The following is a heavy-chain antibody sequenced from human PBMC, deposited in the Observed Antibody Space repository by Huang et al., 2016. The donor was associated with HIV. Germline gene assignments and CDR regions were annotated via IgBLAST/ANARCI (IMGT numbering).Heavy chain of an antibody. CDR2: IYPCDSDV. CDR1: GYSFTRQW. J-gene: IGHJ3*01. V-gene: IGHV5-51*03. Sequence: EVQLVQSGAEMKRPGESLKISCKVSGYSFTRQWIGWVRQMPGKGPEWMGIIYPCDSDVKYSPTFQGQVTISAENSISTAYLQWKSLKVSDTAMYFCARPPTYSDDGGYYIDAFGVWGRGTMVTVS. D-gene: IGHD2-21*02. CDR3: ARPPTYSDDGGYYIDAFGV.